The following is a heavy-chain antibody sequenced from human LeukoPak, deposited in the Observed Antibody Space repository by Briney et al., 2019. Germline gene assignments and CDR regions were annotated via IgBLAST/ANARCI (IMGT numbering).Heavy chain of an antibody. CDR3: AGPGIAAAGGDAFDI. CDR2: IYSGGST. CDR1: GFTVSSNY. V-gene: IGHV3-53*01. Sequence: GGSLRLSCAASGFTVSSNYMSWVRQAPGKGLEWVSVIYSGGSTYYADSVKGRFTISRDNSKNTLYLQMNRLRAEDTAVYYCAGPGIAAAGGDAFDIWGQGTMVTVSS. D-gene: IGHD6-13*01. J-gene: IGHJ3*02.